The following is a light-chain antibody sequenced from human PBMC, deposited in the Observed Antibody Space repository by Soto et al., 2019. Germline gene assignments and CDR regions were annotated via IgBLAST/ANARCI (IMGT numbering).Light chain of an antibody. CDR2: GAS. CDR3: QQYGRSPFT. V-gene: IGKV3-20*01. Sequence: DIVLTQSPGTLSLSPGERATLSCRASQRLTNNFLAWFQQKPGLAPRLLIHGASTRASGVPDRFSGGGSGTDFVLTISRLEPEDFAVYYCQQYGRSPFTFGQWTKLQIK. CDR1: QRLTNNF. J-gene: IGKJ2*01.